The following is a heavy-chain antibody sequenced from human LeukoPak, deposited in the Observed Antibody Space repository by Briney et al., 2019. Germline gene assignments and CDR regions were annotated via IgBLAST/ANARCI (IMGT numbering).Heavy chain of an antibody. Sequence: ASVKVSCKASGGTFSSYAISWVRQAPGQGLEWMGWISAYNGNTNYAQKLQGRVTMTTDTSTSTAYMELRSLRSDDTAVYYCARVTGSPAVFDYWGQGTLVTVSS. CDR1: GGTFSSYA. V-gene: IGHV1-18*01. D-gene: IGHD6-13*01. J-gene: IGHJ4*02. CDR2: ISAYNGNT. CDR3: ARVTGSPAVFDY.